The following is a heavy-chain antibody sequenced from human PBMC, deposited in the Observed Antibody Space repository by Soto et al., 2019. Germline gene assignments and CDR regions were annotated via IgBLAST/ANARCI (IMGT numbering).Heavy chain of an antibody. J-gene: IGHJ4*02. Sequence: QVQLVESGGGVVQPGRSLRLSCAASGFTFSSYGMHWVRQAPGKGLEWVAVIWFDGSNKFYADSVKGRFTISRDNSKNTVSLQMNSLRDEDSAAYYCATTGQYWGQGTLVTVAS. CDR2: IWFDGSNK. CDR3: ATTGQY. V-gene: IGHV3-33*01. CDR1: GFTFSSYG.